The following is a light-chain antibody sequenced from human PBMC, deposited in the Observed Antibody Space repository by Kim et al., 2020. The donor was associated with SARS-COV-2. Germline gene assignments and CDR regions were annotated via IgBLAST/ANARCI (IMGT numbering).Light chain of an antibody. CDR1: QDITNY. CDR2: EES. V-gene: IGKV1-33*01. J-gene: IGKJ4*01. CDR3: QQYDNRPLT. Sequence: DIQMTQSPSSLSASVGDRVTITCQASQDITNYQNWYQQKPGKAPNLLISEESNLETGAPSRFSGSGSGTDFTFTISSLQPGDIATYYCQQYDNRPLTFGGGTKVDIK.